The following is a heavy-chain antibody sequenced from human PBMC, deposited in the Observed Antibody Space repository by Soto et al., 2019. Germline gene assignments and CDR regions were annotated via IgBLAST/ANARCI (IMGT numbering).Heavy chain of an antibody. V-gene: IGHV3-48*02. CDR1: GITFSNYA. CDR2: ISSSSSTI. Sequence: GGSLRLSCAASGITFSNYAMDWVRQAPGKGLEWVSYISSSSSTIYYADSVKGRFTISRDNAKNSLYLRMNSLRDEDTAVYYCARDARYSNYYYGMDVWGQGTTVTVSS. D-gene: IGHD6-13*01. J-gene: IGHJ6*02. CDR3: ARDARYSNYYYGMDV.